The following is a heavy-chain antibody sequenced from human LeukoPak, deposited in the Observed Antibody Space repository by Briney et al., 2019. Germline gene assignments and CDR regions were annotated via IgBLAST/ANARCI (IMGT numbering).Heavy chain of an antibody. CDR1: GFSFNVYS. CDR2: ISDSSSPI. J-gene: IGHJ4*02. Sequence: GGSLRLSCAASGFSFNVYSMTWVRQAPGKGLEWLSYISDSSSPIYYTDSVKGRFTISRDNAKNSLYLQMNSPRVEDTAVYYCARDTYSRLDYWGQGTLVTVSS. D-gene: IGHD3-22*01. V-gene: IGHV3-48*01. CDR3: ARDTYSRLDY.